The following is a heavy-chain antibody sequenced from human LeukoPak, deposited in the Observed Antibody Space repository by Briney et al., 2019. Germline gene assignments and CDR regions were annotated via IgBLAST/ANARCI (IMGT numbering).Heavy chain of an antibody. D-gene: IGHD5-12*01. CDR3: AVSNGGYGP. CDR2: INSDGTTT. Sequence: GGSLRLSCASSAFNFTAYWMHWVRQDPRRGLLWVARINSDGTTTNYADSVKGRFTISRDNAKNTLFLQMNSLRAEDTAVYFCAVSNGGYGPWGQGALVTVSS. V-gene: IGHV3-74*01. J-gene: IGHJ5*02. CDR1: AFNFTAYW.